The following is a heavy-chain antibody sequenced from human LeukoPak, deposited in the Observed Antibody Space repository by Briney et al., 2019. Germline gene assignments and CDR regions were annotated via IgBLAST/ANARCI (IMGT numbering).Heavy chain of an antibody. V-gene: IGHV4-31*03. D-gene: IGHD4-17*01. CDR3: AREDYGDYAGYFDY. Sequence: SQTLSLTCTVSGGSISSGGYYWSWIRQHPGKGLEWIEYIYYSGSTYYHPSLKSRVTISVDTSKNQFSLKLSSVTAADTAVYYCAREDYGDYAGYFDYWGQGTLVTVSS. CDR2: IYYSGST. J-gene: IGHJ4*02. CDR1: GGSISSGGYY.